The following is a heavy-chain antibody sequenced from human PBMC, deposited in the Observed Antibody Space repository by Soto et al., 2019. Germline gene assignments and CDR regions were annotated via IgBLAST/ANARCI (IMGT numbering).Heavy chain of an antibody. V-gene: IGHV3-48*03. Sequence: GGSLRLSCAASGFTFSSYEMNWVRQAPGKGLEWVSYISSSGSTIYYADSVKGRFTISRDNAKNSLYLQMNSLRAEDTAVYYCATIPVGTYGMDVWSQGTTVTVSS. J-gene: IGHJ6*02. D-gene: IGHD2-2*02. CDR3: ATIPVGTYGMDV. CDR1: GFTFSSYE. CDR2: ISSSGSTI.